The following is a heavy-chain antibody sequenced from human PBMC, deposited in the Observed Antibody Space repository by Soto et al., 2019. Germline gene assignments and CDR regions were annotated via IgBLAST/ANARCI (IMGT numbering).Heavy chain of an antibody. Sequence: GGSLRLSCAASGFTFDDYAMHWVRQAPGKGLEWVSGISWNSGSIGYADSVKGRFTISRDNAKNSLYLQMNSLRAEDTAVYYCARDHYCSSTSCYARGYNWFDPWGQGTLVTVSS. V-gene: IGHV3-9*01. D-gene: IGHD2-2*01. CDR3: ARDHYCSSTSCYARGYNWFDP. CDR1: GFTFDDYA. J-gene: IGHJ5*02. CDR2: ISWNSGSI.